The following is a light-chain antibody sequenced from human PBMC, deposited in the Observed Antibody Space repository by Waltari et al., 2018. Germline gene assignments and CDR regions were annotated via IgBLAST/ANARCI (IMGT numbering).Light chain of an antibody. Sequence: EIVLTQSPGTLSLSPGERATLSCRASQSVSSSYLAWYQQKPGQAPRLLIYGASTRATGIPDRFSGSGSGTDFTLTISRLETEDFAVYYCQQYDSYTLGQGTKLEIK. J-gene: IGKJ2*01. CDR3: QQYDSYT. V-gene: IGKV3-20*01. CDR1: QSVSSSY. CDR2: GAS.